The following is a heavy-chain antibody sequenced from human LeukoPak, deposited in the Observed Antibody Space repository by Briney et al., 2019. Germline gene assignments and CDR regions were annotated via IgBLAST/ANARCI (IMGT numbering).Heavy chain of an antibody. J-gene: IGHJ4*02. D-gene: IGHD3-22*01. V-gene: IGHV3-21*01. CDR2: ISSSSYI. CDR1: GFTFSSYS. CDR3: ARGYYDSGYYFDY. Sequence: GGSLRLSCAASGFTFSSYSMNWVRQAPGKGLEWVSSISSSSYIYYADSVKGRLTISRDNAKNSLYLQMNSLSAEDTAVYYCARGYYDSGYYFDYWGQGTLVTVSS.